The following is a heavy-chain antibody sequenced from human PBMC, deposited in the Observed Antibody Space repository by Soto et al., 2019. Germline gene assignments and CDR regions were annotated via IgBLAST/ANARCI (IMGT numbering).Heavy chain of an antibody. CDR1: GGTFSSYT. J-gene: IGHJ6*03. D-gene: IGHD4-4*01. CDR2: IIPILGIA. CDR3: ARDELPFYSHYMDV. V-gene: IGHV1-69*04. Sequence: SVKVSCKASGGTFSSYTIIWVRQAPGQGLEWMGRIIPILGIANYAQKFQGRVTITADKSTSTAYMELSSLRSEDTAVYYCARDELPFYSHYMDVWGKGTTVTVSS.